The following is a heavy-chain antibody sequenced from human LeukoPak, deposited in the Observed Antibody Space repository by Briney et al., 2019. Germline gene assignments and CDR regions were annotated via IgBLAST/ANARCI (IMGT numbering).Heavy chain of an antibody. CDR2: IKTDGSIT. CDR3: AKRSIAVAGTPSDAFDI. D-gene: IGHD6-19*01. Sequence: GGSLRLSCAASGFSFSVYWMHWVRQAPGKGPVWVSRIKTDGSITDYADFVKGRFTISRDNAKNTLYLQMNSLRAEDTAVYYCAKRSIAVAGTPSDAFDIWGQGTMVTVSS. J-gene: IGHJ3*02. CDR1: GFSFSVYW. V-gene: IGHV3-74*01.